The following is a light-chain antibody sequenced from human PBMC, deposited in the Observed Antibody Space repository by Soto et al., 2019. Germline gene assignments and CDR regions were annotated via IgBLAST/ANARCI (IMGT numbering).Light chain of an antibody. V-gene: IGKV3-20*01. CDR3: QRYGGSLYT. J-gene: IGKJ2*01. CDR2: GAS. Sequence: EIVLTQSPGTLSLSPGERATLSCRATQSVSSSYIAWYQQKPGQAPRLLVYGASSRATGIPDRLSGSGLGTDLTLTISRLEPEDFAVYYCQRYGGSLYTFGQGTKLELK. CDR1: QSVSSSY.